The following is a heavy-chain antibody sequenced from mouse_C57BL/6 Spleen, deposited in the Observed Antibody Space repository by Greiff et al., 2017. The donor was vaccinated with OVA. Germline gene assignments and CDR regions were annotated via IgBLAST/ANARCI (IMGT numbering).Heavy chain of an antibody. D-gene: IGHD2-1*01. Sequence: VKLIESGPELVKPGASVKISCKASGYSFTSYYIHWVKQRPGQGLEWIGWIYPGSGNTKYNEKFKGKATLTADTSSSTAYMQLSSLTSEDSAVYYCAYGNSRFDYWGQGTTLTVSS. CDR1: GYSFTSYY. CDR2: IYPGSGNT. J-gene: IGHJ2*01. CDR3: AYGNSRFDY. V-gene: IGHV1-66*01.